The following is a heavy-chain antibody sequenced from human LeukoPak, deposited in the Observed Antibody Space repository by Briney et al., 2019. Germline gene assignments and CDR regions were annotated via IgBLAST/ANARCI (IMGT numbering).Heavy chain of an antibody. CDR1: GGSISSYY. V-gene: IGHV4-59*01. CDR2: IYYSGST. Sequence: PSETLSLTCTVSGGSISSYYWSWIRQPPGKGLEWIGYIYYSGSTNYNPSLKSRVTISVDTSKNHFSLRLSSVTSADTAVYYCARFPSGTAAEYWFDPWGQGTLVTVSS. J-gene: IGHJ5*02. D-gene: IGHD1-14*01. CDR3: ARFPSGTAAEYWFDP.